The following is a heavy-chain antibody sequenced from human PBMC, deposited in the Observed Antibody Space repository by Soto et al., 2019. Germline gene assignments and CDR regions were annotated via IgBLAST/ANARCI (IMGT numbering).Heavy chain of an antibody. Sequence: SLRLSCAGSVFTFSDYFITWIRQAPGKGLEWISYINNDATYRKYADSVKGRFTVSRDNAKNSVFLQMNSLRPEDTALYYCGKGDTIFGVVDDWGPGTLVTVSS. V-gene: IGHV3-11*06. CDR3: GKGDTIFGVVDD. CDR1: VFTFSDYF. CDR2: INNDATYR. J-gene: IGHJ4*02. D-gene: IGHD3-3*01.